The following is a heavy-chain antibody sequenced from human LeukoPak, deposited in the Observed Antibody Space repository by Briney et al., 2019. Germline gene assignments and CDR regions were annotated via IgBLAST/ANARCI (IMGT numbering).Heavy chain of an antibody. CDR2: ISYDGSNK. Sequence: GGSLRLSCAASGLTFSSYAMHWVRQAPGKGLEWVAVISYDGSNKYYADSVKGRFTISRDNSKNTLYLQMNSLRAEDTAVYYCAREGDTVTYPDYWGPGTLVTVSS. CDR3: AREGDTVTYPDY. D-gene: IGHD4-17*01. V-gene: IGHV3-30*04. J-gene: IGHJ4*02. CDR1: GLTFSSYA.